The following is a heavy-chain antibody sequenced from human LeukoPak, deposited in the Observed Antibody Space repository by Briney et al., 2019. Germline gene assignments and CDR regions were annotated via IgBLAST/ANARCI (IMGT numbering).Heavy chain of an antibody. CDR1: GFTFSSYT. D-gene: IGHD3-10*01. Sequence: PGGSLRLSCAASGFTFSSYTMSWVRQAPGKGLEWVSSISSSSSYIYYADSVKGRFTISRDNAKNSLYLQMNSLRAEDTGVYYCARRKGSGSYGGYDDSWGEGTLVTVPS. CDR3: ARRKGSGSYGGYDDS. CDR2: ISSSSSYI. J-gene: IGHJ4*02. V-gene: IGHV3-21*04.